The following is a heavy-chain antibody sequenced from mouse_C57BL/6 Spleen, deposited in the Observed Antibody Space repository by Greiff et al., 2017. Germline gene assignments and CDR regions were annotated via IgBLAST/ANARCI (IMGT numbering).Heavy chain of an antibody. D-gene: IGHD1-1*01. CDR1: GYTFTSYW. CDR3: ARRDSRCYYAMDY. V-gene: IGHV1-72*01. CDR2: IVPNSGGT. J-gene: IGHJ4*01. Sequence: QVQLQQPGAELVKPGASVKLSCKASGYTFTSYWMHWVKQRPGRGLEWIGRIVPNSGGTKYNEKFKSKATLTVAKPSSTAYMQLSSLTSEVSAVYYRARRDSRCYYAMDYWGQGTSVTVSS.